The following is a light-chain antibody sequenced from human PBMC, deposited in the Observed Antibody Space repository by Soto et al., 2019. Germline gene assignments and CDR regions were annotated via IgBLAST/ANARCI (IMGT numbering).Light chain of an antibody. CDR3: QTWGTGFQF. CDR2: SNN. CDR1: SSNIGSNT. V-gene: IGLV1-44*01. J-gene: IGLJ2*01. Sequence: QSVLTQPPSASGTPGQRVTISCSGSSSNIGSNTVNWYQQLPGTAPKHLIFSNNQRPSGVPDRFSGSKSGTSASLAISGLQPEDEADYYCQTWGTGFQFFGGGTKLTVL.